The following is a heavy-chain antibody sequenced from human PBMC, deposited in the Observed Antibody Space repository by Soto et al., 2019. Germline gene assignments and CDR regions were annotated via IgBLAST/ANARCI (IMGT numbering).Heavy chain of an antibody. CDR1: GGSISSYY. CDR3: ARDSKIWNDGGDWFDP. Sequence: QVQLQESGPGLVKPSETLSLTCTVSGGSISSYYWSWIRQPPGKGLEWIGYIYYSGSTNYNPSLKSRVTISVDTSKNQFSLKLSSVTAADTAVYYCARDSKIWNDGGDWFDPWGQGTLVTVSS. D-gene: IGHD1-1*01. CDR2: IYYSGST. V-gene: IGHV4-59*01. J-gene: IGHJ5*02.